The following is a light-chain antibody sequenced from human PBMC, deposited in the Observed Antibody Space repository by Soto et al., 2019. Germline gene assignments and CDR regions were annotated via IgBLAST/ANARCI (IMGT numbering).Light chain of an antibody. J-gene: IGLJ1*01. V-gene: IGLV2-14*01. CDR1: SSDVGACNC. CDR3: SSYTISRTYV. CDR2: DVS. Sequence: QSALTQPASVSWSPGQSLAISCTGTSSDVGACNCVSWYQQYPGKAPRLVIFDVSNRPSGVSNRFSGSKSGSTASLTISGLQGEDEADYYCSSYTISRTYVFGTGTKVTVL.